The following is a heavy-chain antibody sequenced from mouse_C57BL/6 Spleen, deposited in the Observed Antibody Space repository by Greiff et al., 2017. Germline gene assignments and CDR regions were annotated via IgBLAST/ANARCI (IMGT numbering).Heavy chain of an antibody. CDR1: GYTFTSYW. CDR2: IYPSDSET. Sequence: QVQLKQPGAELVRPGSSVKLSCKASGYTFTSYWMDWVKQRPGQGLEWIGNIYPSDSETHYNQKFKDKATLTVDKSSSTAYMQLSSLTSEDSAVYYCARERDWTFDYWGQGTTLTVSS. V-gene: IGHV1-61*01. J-gene: IGHJ2*01. CDR3: ARERDWTFDY. D-gene: IGHD3-3*01.